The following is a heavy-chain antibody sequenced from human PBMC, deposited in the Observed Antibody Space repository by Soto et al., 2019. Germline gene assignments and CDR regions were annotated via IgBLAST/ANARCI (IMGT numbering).Heavy chain of an antibody. CDR2: IKQDGTEK. J-gene: IGHJ4*02. CDR3: ASVAI. CDR1: GFTFSNYW. D-gene: IGHD5-12*01. Sequence: EVQLVESGGGLVQPGGSLRLSCAASGFTFSNYWMRWGRQAPGKGLEWVANIKQDGTEKNYVDSVRGRFTISRDNAKNSLDLQMNSLTAEDTAGYYCASVAIWGQGTLVTVSS. V-gene: IGHV3-7*01.